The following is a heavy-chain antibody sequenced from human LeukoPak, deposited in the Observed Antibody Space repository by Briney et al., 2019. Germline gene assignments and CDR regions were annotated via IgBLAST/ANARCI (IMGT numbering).Heavy chain of an antibody. CDR1: GGSISSSSYY. D-gene: IGHD3-3*01. V-gene: IGHV4-39*07. CDR2: IYYSGST. Sequence: SETLSLTCTVSGGSISSSSYYWGWIRQPPGKGLEWIGSIYYSGSTYYNPSLKSRVTISVDTSKNQFSLKLSSVTAADTAVYYCARLGSGSNYYYYYMGVWGKGTTVTVSS. J-gene: IGHJ6*03. CDR3: ARLGSGSNYYYYYMGV.